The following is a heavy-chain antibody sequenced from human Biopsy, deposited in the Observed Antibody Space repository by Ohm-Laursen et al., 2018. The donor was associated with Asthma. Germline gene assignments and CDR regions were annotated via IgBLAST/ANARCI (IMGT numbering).Heavy chain of an antibody. CDR3: ARGALHYYDYYGMDV. J-gene: IGHJ6*02. CDR1: GFTLDKYT. V-gene: IGHV3-30*04. Sequence: SLGLSCTASGFTLDKYTMHWVRQAPGKGLEWVTIISYDGRNTYYGDSVEGRFTISRDNSKNTLFLQMSSLKHEDRAVYYCARGALHYYDYYGMDVWGQGTTVTVSS. D-gene: IGHD2-21*02. CDR2: ISYDGRNT.